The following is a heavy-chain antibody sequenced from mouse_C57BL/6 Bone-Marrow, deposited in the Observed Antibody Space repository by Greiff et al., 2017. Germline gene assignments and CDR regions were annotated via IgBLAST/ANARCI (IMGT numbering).Heavy chain of an antibody. V-gene: IGHV1-82*01. CDR3: ARWGGSSPYFDY. D-gene: IGHD1-1*01. J-gene: IGHJ2*01. CDR2: IYPGDGDT. Sequence: QVQLQQSGPELVKPGASVKISCKASGYAFSSSWMNWVKQRPGKGLEWIGRIYPGDGDTNYNGKFKGKATLTADKSSSTAYMQLSSLTSEDSAVYFCARWGGSSPYFDYWGQGTTRTGSS. CDR1: GYAFSSSW.